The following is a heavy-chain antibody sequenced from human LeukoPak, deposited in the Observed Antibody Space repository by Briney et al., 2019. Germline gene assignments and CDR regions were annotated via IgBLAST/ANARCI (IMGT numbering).Heavy chain of an antibody. V-gene: IGHV3-48*04. J-gene: IGHJ4*02. CDR2: ISPSSTRI. CDR1: GFTFSSYD. D-gene: IGHD1-7*01. Sequence: GGSLRLSCAASGFTFSSYDMNWVRQAPGKGLEWVSYISPSSTRIDYAASVRGRFTISRDNAKRSLFLQVNSLRAEDTAVYYCARMNYVSTGWGAPFDDWGQGTLVTVSS. CDR3: ARMNYVSTGWGAPFDD.